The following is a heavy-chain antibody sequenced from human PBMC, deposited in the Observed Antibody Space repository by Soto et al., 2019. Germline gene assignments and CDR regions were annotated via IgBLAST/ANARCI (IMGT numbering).Heavy chain of an antibody. D-gene: IGHD2-2*01. CDR3: ARALVVVPAAPLDY. CDR2: SSGSGDET. V-gene: IGHV3-23*01. CDR1: GFTVGSYA. Sequence: GGSLRLSCAASGFTVGSYAMTWVRQAPGKGLEWVSGSSGSGDETYYADSVKGRFTISRDNAKNSLYLQMNSLRAEDTAVYYCARALVVVPAAPLDYWGQGTLVTVSS. J-gene: IGHJ4*02.